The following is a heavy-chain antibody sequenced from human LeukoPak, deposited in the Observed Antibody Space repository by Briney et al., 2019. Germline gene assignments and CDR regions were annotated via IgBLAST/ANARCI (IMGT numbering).Heavy chain of an antibody. CDR1: GYTLTELS. CDR2: FDPEDGET. D-gene: IGHD5-24*01. CDR3: ARARDGYNFDLDY. J-gene: IGHJ4*02. V-gene: IGHV1-24*01. Sequence: ASVKVSCKVSGYTLTELSMHWVRQAPGKGLEWMGGFDPEDGETIYAQKFQGRVTITRDTSASTAYMELSSLRSEDTAVYYCARARDGYNFDLDYWGQGTLVTVSS.